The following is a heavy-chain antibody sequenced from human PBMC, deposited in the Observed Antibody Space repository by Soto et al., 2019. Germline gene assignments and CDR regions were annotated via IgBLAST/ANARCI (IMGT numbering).Heavy chain of an antibody. CDR2: ISGSGGST. CDR3: AKDAHTYYDFWSGYNKYYYYYYGMDV. D-gene: IGHD3-3*01. Sequence: EVQLLESGGGLVQPGGSLRLSCAASGFTFSSYAMSWVRQAPGKGLEWVSAISGSGGSTYYADSVKGRFTISRDNSNNTLYLQMNSLRAEDTAVYYCAKDAHTYYDFWSGYNKYYYYYYGMDVWGQGTTVTVSS. CDR1: GFTFSSYA. J-gene: IGHJ6*02. V-gene: IGHV3-23*01.